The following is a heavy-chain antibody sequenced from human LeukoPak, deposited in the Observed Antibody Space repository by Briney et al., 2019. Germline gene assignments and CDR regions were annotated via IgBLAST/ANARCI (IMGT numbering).Heavy chain of an antibody. J-gene: IGHJ5*02. Sequence: PGGSLRLSCAASGFTFSDYYMSWIRQAPGKGLEWVAYISSSSSYTNYADSVKGRFTISRDNAKNSLYLQMNSLRDEDTAVYYCARGHYSGTYPLHWFDPWGQGTLVTVSS. V-gene: IGHV3-11*06. D-gene: IGHD1-26*01. CDR1: GFTFSDYY. CDR2: ISSSSSYT. CDR3: ARGHYSGTYPLHWFDP.